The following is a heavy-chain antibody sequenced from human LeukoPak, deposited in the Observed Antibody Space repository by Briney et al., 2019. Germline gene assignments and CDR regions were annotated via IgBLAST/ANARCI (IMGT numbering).Heavy chain of an antibody. J-gene: IGHJ6*03. V-gene: IGHV4-34*01. Sequence: SETLSLTCAVYGGSFSGYYWSWIRQPPGKGLEWIGEINHSGSTNYNPSLKSRVTISVDTSKNQFSLKLSSVTAADTAVYYCARSHYYCTNGVCYYYYYYMDVWGKGTTVTVSS. CDR1: GGSFSGYY. CDR3: ARSHYYCTNGVCYYYYYYMDV. CDR2: INHSGST. D-gene: IGHD2-8*01.